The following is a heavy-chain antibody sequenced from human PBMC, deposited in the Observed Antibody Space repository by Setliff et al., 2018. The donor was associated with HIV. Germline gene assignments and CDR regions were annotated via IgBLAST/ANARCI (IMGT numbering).Heavy chain of an antibody. CDR1: GGSISSSSYY. CDR2: VYYSGTT. Sequence: PSETLSLTCTVSGGSISSSSYYWGWVRQPPGKGLEWIGRVYYSGTTYYNPSLTSRVTISVDTSKNQFSLKLTSVTAADTALYYCARHFSIFGVTIISNDAFDIWGRGTMVTVSS. CDR3: ARHFSIFGVTIISNDAFDI. J-gene: IGHJ3*02. V-gene: IGHV4-39*01. D-gene: IGHD3-3*01.